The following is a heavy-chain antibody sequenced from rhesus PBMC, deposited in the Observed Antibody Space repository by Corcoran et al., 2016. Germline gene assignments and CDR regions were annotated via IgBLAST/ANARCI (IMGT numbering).Heavy chain of an antibody. Sequence: QVQLVQSGAEVKKPGSSVKVSCKASGYTFTDYYMHWLRKAARQGLEGMGWINPNNGNTKYAQKFQGRFTMARDTSTITAYMELSSLRSEDTAVYYCARLRYCSSTYCSEFDLWGPGTPITISS. V-gene: IGHV1S2*01. CDR3: ARLRYCSSTYCSEFDL. CDR1: GYTFTDYY. J-gene: IGHJ2*01. CDR2: INPNNGNT. D-gene: IGHD2-15*01.